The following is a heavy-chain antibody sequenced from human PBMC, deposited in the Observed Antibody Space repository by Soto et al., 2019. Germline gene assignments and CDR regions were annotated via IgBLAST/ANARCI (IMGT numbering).Heavy chain of an antibody. J-gene: IGHJ4*02. Sequence: GASVKVSCKASGYTFTSYAMHWVRQAPGQRLEWMGGIIPMFGTANYAQKFKGRVTITAGESTSTVYMELSSLRSEDTAVYYCTRVGPAHYYDSSGYYSPLDYWGQGTLVTVSS. CDR3: TRVGPAHYYDSSGYYSPLDY. CDR1: GYTFTSYA. CDR2: IIPMFGTA. V-gene: IGHV1-69*13. D-gene: IGHD3-22*01.